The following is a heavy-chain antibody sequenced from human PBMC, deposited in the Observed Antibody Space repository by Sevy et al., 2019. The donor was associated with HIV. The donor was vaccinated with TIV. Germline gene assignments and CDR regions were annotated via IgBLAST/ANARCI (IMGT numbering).Heavy chain of an antibody. J-gene: IGHJ4*02. D-gene: IGHD2-21*02. CDR3: ARVTTYFDD. V-gene: IGHV3-48*03. CDR2: ISSGGNIT. CDR1: GFTFSNYE. Sequence: GGSLRLSCAAPGFTFSNYEMNWVRQAPGKGLEWVSYISSGGNITYYADSVKGRFTISRDNAENSLSLQMNSLGAEDTAVYYCARVTTYFDDWGRGTLVTVSS.